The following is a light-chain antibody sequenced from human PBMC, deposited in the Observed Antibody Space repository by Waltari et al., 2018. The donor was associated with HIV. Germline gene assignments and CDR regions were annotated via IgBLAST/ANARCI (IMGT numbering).Light chain of an antibody. CDR2: WAS. CDR3: QQCYSSPIT. Sequence: DIVMTQSPDSLAVSLGERATINCKSSQSVLYSSNNKNYLGWYQQKPGQAPKLLINWASTRASGVPDRFSGSGSGTDFTLTISSLQAEDVAVYYCQQCYSSPITFGGGTKVEIK. CDR1: QSVLYSSNNKNY. V-gene: IGKV4-1*01. J-gene: IGKJ4*01.